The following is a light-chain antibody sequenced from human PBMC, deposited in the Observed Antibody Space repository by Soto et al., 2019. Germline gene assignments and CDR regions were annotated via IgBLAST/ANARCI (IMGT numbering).Light chain of an antibody. CDR2: DVS. CDR1: SSDVGGYNY. V-gene: IGLV2-14*03. J-gene: IGLJ1*01. Sequence: SALTQPASVSGSPGQSLTISCTGTSSDVGGYNYVSWYQQHPGKAPKLMIYDVSNRPSGVSNRFSGSKSGNTASLTISGLQAEDEADYYCSSYTSSSTLYVFGTGTQLTVL. CDR3: SSYTSSSTLYV.